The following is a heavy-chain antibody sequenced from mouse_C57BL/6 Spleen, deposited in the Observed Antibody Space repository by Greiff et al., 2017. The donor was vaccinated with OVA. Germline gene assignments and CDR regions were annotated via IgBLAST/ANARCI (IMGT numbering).Heavy chain of an antibody. Sequence: QVTLNESGPGILQSSQTLSLTCSFSGFSLRTSGMGVSWIRQPSGKGLEWLAHIYWDDDKRYNPSLKSRLTISTATSRNQVFLKITSVDTADTATYYGARREYDYDGGFAYWGQGTLVTVSA. CDR1: GFSLRTSGMG. D-gene: IGHD2-4*01. V-gene: IGHV8-12*01. CDR2: IYWDDDK. J-gene: IGHJ3*01. CDR3: ARREYDYDGGFAY.